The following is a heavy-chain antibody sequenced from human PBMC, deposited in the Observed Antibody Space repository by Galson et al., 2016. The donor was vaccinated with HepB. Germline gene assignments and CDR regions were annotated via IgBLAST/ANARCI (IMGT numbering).Heavy chain of an antibody. CDR3: ARALDGGFYNWFDP. Sequence: SVKVSCKASGYTFASYSITWVRQAPGQGLEWMGWISAYNGYTNYAQNLQGRVTMTTDTSTSTAYMELRSLISDDTAVYYCARALDGGFYNWFDPWGQGTLVTVSS. CDR1: GYTFASYS. D-gene: IGHD3-16*01. J-gene: IGHJ5*02. CDR2: ISAYNGYT. V-gene: IGHV1-18*04.